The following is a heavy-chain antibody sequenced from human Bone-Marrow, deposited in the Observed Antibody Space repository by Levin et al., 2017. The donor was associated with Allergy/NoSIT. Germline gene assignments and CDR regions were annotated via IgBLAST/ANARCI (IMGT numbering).Heavy chain of an antibody. V-gene: IGHV5-51*01. J-gene: IGHJ4*02. CDR2: IYPGDSDT. CDR1: GYSFTSYW. CDR3: ARLWGDLLVGGNFDY. D-gene: IGHD6-6*01. Sequence: GESLKISCKGSGYSFTSYWIGWVRQMPGKGLEWMGIIYPGDSDTRYSPSFQGQVTISADKSISTAYLQWSSLKASDTAMYYCARLWGDLLVGGNFDYWGQGTLVTVSS.